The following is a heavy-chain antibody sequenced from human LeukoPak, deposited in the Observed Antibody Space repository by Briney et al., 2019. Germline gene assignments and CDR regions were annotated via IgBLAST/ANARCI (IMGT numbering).Heavy chain of an antibody. Sequence: ASVKVSCKASGYTFTSYDINWLRQATGQGLEWMGWMNPNNGNTGYAQKFQGRVTMTRNTSISTAYMELSSLRSEDTAVYYCARARSGWDNWFDPWGQGTLVTVSS. V-gene: IGHV1-8*01. J-gene: IGHJ5*02. D-gene: IGHD6-19*01. CDR3: ARARSGWDNWFDP. CDR1: GYTFTSYD. CDR2: MNPNNGNT.